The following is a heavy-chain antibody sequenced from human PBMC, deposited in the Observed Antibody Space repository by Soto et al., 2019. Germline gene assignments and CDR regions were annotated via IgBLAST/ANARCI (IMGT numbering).Heavy chain of an antibody. D-gene: IGHD2-15*01. CDR1: GGTFSSYA. CDR2: IIPIFGTA. V-gene: IGHV1-69*13. CDR3: AIKYCRSVRCYCAEYFLH. Sequence: GASVKVSCKASGGTFSSYAISWVRQAPGQGLEWMGGIIPIFGTANYAQKFQGRVTITADESTSTAYMELSSLRSEDTAVYYCAIKYCRSVRCYCAEYFLHWGQGTLVTVSS. J-gene: IGHJ1*01.